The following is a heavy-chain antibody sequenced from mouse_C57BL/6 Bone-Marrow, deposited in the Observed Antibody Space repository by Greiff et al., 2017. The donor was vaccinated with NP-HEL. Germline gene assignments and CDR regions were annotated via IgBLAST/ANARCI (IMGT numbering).Heavy chain of an antibody. Sequence: VQLQQPGAELVKPGASVKMSCKASGYTFTSYWITWVKQRPGQGLEWIGAIYPGSGSTNYNEKFKSKSTLTVDTSSSTAYMQLSSLTSADSAVYDGARSRSTVVAFDYYALDYWGQGTSVTVSS. J-gene: IGHJ4*01. V-gene: IGHV1-55*01. CDR1: GYTFTSYW. CDR2: IYPGSGST. CDR3: ARSRSTVVAFDYYALDY. D-gene: IGHD1-1*01.